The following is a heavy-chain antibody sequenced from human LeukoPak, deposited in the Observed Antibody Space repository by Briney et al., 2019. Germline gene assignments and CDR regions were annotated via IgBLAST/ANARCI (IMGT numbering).Heavy chain of an antibody. CDR2: ISSSSSTI. CDR1: GFTFSDYY. D-gene: IGHD1-26*01. CDR3: ARGRSGSRHDAFDI. Sequence: GGSLRLSCAASGFTFSDYYMSWIRQAPGKGLEWVSYISSSSSTIYYADSVKGRFTISRDNAKNSLYLQMNSLRAEDTAVYYCARGRSGSRHDAFDIWGQGTMVTVSS. J-gene: IGHJ3*02. V-gene: IGHV3-11*01.